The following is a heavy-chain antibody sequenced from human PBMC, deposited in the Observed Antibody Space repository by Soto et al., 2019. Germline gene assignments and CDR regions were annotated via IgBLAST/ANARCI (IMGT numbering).Heavy chain of an antibody. CDR3: ARDLIGTVYGMDV. V-gene: IGHV3-33*01. D-gene: IGHD3-16*02. J-gene: IGHJ6*02. Sequence: QVQLVESGGGVVQPGRSLRLSCAASGFTFSTYGMHWVRQAPGKGLEWVAVVLYDGSNKYYADSVKGRFTISRDNSKNTLYLQMNSLRAEETAVYYCARDLIGTVYGMDVWGQGTTVTVSS. CDR1: GFTFSTYG. CDR2: VLYDGSNK.